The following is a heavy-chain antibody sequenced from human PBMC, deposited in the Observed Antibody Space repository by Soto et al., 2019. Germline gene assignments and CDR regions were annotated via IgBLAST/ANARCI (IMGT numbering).Heavy chain of an antibody. Sequence: SETLSLTCTVSGGSISSYYWSWIRQPPGKGLEWIGYIYYRGSTNYNPSHKSRVTISVDTSKNQFSLKLRPVTAADTGEYYRAGDEGPKRSRYSSYGMDVWGQGTTVTAS. D-gene: IGHD2-21*01. J-gene: IGHJ6*02. CDR3: AGDEGPKRSRYSSYGMDV. V-gene: IGHV4-59*01. CDR1: GGSISSYY. CDR2: IYYRGST.